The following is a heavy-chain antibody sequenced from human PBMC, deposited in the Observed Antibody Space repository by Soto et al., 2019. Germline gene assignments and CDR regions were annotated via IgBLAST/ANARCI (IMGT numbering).Heavy chain of an antibody. J-gene: IGHJ4*02. Sequence: WGSLRLSCAASGFTFSSYAMHWVRQAPGKGLEWVAVISYDGSNKYYADSVKGRFTISRDNSKNTLYLQMNSLRAEDTAVYYCARDLGSGWYWGYFDYWGQGTLVTVSS. CDR2: ISYDGSNK. V-gene: IGHV3-30-3*01. CDR3: ARDLGSGWYWGYFDY. D-gene: IGHD6-19*01. CDR1: GFTFSSYA.